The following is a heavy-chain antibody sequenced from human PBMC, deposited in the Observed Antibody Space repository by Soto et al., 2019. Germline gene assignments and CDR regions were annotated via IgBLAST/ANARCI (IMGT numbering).Heavy chain of an antibody. J-gene: IGHJ4*02. CDR1: GYTFTSYG. D-gene: IGHD6-19*01. Sequence: ASVKVSCKASGYTFTSYGISWVRQAPGQGLEWMGWISAYNGNTNYAQKLQGRVTMTTDTSTSTAYMELRSLRSDDTAVYYCARDHPPGSSGCPLDYWGQGTLVTVSS. CDR3: ARDHPPGSSGCPLDY. V-gene: IGHV1-18*01. CDR2: ISAYNGNT.